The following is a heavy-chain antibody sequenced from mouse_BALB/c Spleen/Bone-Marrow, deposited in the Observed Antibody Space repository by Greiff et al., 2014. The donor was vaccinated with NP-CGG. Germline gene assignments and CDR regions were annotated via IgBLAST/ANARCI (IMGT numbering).Heavy chain of an antibody. CDR1: GYSFTIYW. J-gene: IGHJ3*01. D-gene: IGHD2-4*01. V-gene: IGHV1-61*01. CDR2: IHPSDIET. Sequence: VKLMESGAELVRPGASVKLSCKASGYSFTIYWMNWVKQRPGQGLEWIGMIHPSDIETRLNQKFKDKATLTVDKSSNTAYMQLSSPTSKDSAVYYCARGEITAFAYWGQGTLVTVSA. CDR3: ARGEITAFAY.